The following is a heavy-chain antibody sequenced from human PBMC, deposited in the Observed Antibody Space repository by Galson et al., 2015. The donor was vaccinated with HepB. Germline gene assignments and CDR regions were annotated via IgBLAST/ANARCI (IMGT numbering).Heavy chain of an antibody. Sequence: SVKVSCKASGGTFSSYAISWVRQAPGQGLEWMGGIIPIFGTANYAQKFQGRVTITADESTSTAYMELSSLRSENTAVYYCAVPLDYGSGSSAYYYMDVWGKGTTVTVSS. CDR1: GGTFSSYA. J-gene: IGHJ6*03. V-gene: IGHV1-69*13. CDR2: IIPIFGTA. CDR3: AVPLDYGSGSSAYYYMDV. D-gene: IGHD3-10*01.